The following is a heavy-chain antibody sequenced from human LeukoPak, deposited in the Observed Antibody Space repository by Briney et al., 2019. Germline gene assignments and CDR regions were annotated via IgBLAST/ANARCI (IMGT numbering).Heavy chain of an antibody. Sequence: SETLSLTCAVSGGSISSGGYSWSWIRQPPGKGLEWIGYIYYSGSTYYNPSLKSRVTISVDTSKNQFSLKLSSVTAADTAVYYCARDYYDSSGYQRKNWFDPWGQGTLVTVSS. CDR1: GGSISSGGYS. V-gene: IGHV4-30-4*07. CDR2: IYYSGST. D-gene: IGHD3-22*01. J-gene: IGHJ5*02. CDR3: ARDYYDSSGYQRKNWFDP.